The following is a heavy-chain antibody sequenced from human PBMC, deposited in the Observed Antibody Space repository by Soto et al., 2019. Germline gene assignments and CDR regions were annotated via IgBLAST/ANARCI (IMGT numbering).Heavy chain of an antibody. J-gene: IGHJ6*02. V-gene: IGHV2-5*01. CDR3: VHTYDFWSGYSGLTYAMDV. CDR2: IYWNEDK. D-gene: IGHD3-3*01. CDR1: LFSLITNGVG. Sequence: XGPTLMNPTQTLTLTCTFSLFSLITNGVGVGWIRQPPGKALDWLALIYWNEDKRYSPSLKSRLTITKDTSKKQVVLTMTNMDPVDTATYYCVHTYDFWSGYSGLTYAMDVWGQGTTVTVSS.